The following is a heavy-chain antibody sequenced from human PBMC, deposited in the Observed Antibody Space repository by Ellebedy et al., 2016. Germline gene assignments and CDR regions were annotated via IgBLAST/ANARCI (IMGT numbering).Heavy chain of an antibody. V-gene: IGHV1-18*04. CDR3: AKTSGWGYGEN. CDR2: VNTFSGNT. CDR1: GYTFTTFS. Sequence: ASVKVSXKASGYTFTTFSITWVRQVPGQGLEWMGFVNTFSGNTKFAQKFQGRVSITTDSSTHTAYMDLRSLRSDDTAMYYCAKTSGWGYGENWGQGTLVTVSS. D-gene: IGHD3-10*01. J-gene: IGHJ4*02.